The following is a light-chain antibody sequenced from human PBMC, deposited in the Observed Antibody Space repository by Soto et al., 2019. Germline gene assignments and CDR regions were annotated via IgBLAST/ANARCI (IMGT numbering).Light chain of an antibody. V-gene: IGKV1-33*01. Sequence: DIQMTQSPSSLSASVGDRVTITWQASQDISNYLNWYQQKPGKAPKLLIYDASNLETGVPSRFSGSGSGTDFTFTISSLQPEDIATYYCQQYDNLPSFGQGTRLEIK. CDR1: QDISNY. CDR2: DAS. J-gene: IGKJ5*01. CDR3: QQYDNLPS.